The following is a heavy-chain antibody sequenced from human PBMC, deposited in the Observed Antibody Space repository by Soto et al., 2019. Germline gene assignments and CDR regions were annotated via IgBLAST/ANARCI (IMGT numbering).Heavy chain of an antibody. CDR3: ARDGRGTRGWFDP. V-gene: IGHV4-38-2*02. CDR1: GYSISSGYY. D-gene: IGHD1-1*01. CDR2: IYHSGST. Sequence: TSETLSLTCAVSGYSISSGYYWGWIRQPPGKGLEWIGSIYHSGSTYYNPSLKSRVTISVDTSKNQFSLKLSSVTAADTAVYYCARDGRGTRGWFDPWGQGTLVT. J-gene: IGHJ5*02.